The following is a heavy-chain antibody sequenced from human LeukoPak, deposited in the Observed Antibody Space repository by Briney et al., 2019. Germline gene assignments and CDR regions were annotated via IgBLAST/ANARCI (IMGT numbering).Heavy chain of an antibody. V-gene: IGHV1-24*01. D-gene: IGHD3-10*01. CDR3: ATDGELQDAFDI. CDR2: FDPEDGEA. Sequence: ASVKVSCKVSGYTLTELSMHWVRQAPGKGLEWMGGFDPEDGEAIYAQKFQGRVTMTEDTSTDTAYMELSSLRSEDTALYYCATDGELQDAFDIWGQGTMVTVSS. J-gene: IGHJ3*02. CDR1: GYTLTELS.